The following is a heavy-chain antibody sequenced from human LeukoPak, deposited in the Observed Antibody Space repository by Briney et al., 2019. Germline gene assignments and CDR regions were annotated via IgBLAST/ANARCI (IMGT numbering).Heavy chain of an antibody. CDR2: IYPGDSDT. CDR3: ARHSSGGGSYVRNFDY. V-gene: IGHV5-51*01. J-gene: IGHJ4*02. D-gene: IGHD1-26*01. Sequence: GASLKISSKGSGSRFTSYWIGWVRRMPGKGLEWMGIIYPGDSDTRYSPSFQGQITISADKSISTAYLQWSSLKASDTAMYYCARHSSGGGSYVRNFDYWGQGTLVTVSS. CDR1: GSRFTSYW.